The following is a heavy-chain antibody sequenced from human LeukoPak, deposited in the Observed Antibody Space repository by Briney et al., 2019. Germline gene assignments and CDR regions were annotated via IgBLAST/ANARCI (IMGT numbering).Heavy chain of an antibody. D-gene: IGHD4-23*01. CDR1: GFTFSRYS. Sequence: GGSLRLSCAASGFTFSRYSMNWVRQAPGKGLEWVSSISVSSSYIYYTDSVKGRFTISRDNANNSVFLQMNNLRAEDSAIYYCARGARWAYYFDYWGQGSLVTVSS. CDR2: ISVSSSYI. CDR3: ARGARWAYYFDY. V-gene: IGHV3-21*04. J-gene: IGHJ4*02.